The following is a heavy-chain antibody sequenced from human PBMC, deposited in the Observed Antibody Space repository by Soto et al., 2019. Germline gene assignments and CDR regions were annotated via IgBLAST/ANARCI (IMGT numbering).Heavy chain of an antibody. J-gene: IGHJ5*02. CDR3: ARGFYYDYNWFDP. CDR2: IYYSGST. Sequence: SETLSLTCTVAGGYISSYYWSWIRQPPGKGLEWIGYIYYSGSTNYNPSLKSRVTISVDTSKNQFSLKLSSVTAADTAVYYCARGFYYDYNWFDPWGQGTLVTVSS. CDR1: GGYISSYY. D-gene: IGHD3-22*01. V-gene: IGHV4-59*01.